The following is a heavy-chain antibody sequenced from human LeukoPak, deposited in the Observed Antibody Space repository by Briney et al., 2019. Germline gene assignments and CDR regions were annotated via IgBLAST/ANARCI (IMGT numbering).Heavy chain of an antibody. V-gene: IGHV3-7*01. J-gene: IGHJ4*02. Sequence: GGSLLLSCAASGFTFSSYWMTWVRQAPGKGLEWVANINEDGSEKYYVDSGKGRFTISRNNSKNSLYLQMNSLRAEDTAMYYCARLHYGDYFWGQGTLVTVSS. CDR1: GFTFSSYW. D-gene: IGHD4-17*01. CDR2: INEDGSEK. CDR3: ARLHYGDYF.